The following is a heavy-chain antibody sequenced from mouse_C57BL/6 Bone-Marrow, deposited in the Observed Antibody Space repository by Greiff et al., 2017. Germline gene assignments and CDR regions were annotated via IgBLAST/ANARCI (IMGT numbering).Heavy chain of an antibody. Sequence: EVKLLESGGGLVQPGGSMKLSCAASGFTFSDAWMDWVRQSPEKGLEWVAEIRNKANNHATYYAESVKGRFTISRDDSKSSVYLQMNSLRAEDTGIYYWTPLWLRPYAMDYWGQGTSVTVSS. CDR2: IRNKANNHAT. J-gene: IGHJ4*01. CDR3: TPLWLRPYAMDY. CDR1: GFTFSDAW. V-gene: IGHV6-6*01. D-gene: IGHD2-2*01.